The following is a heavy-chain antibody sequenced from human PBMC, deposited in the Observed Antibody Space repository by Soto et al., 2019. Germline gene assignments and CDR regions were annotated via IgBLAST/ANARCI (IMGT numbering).Heavy chain of an antibody. CDR2: ISHDGQNE. V-gene: IGHV3-30*18. J-gene: IGHJ4*02. Sequence: GGSLRLSCAASGFTFSRHVMHWLRQAPGKGLEWVTVISHDGQNEYYSDSVRGRFTISRDNSKNTLYLQMNSLRAEDTAVYYCAKERMEQYQLLPFFDYWGQGTLVTVSS. CDR1: GFTFSRHV. D-gene: IGHD6-19*01. CDR3: AKERMEQYQLLPFFDY.